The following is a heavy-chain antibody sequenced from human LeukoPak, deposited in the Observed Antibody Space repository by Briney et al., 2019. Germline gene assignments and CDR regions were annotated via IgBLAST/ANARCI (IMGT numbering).Heavy chain of an antibody. J-gene: IGHJ1*01. CDR2: ISAYNGNT. CDR1: GYTFTSYG. V-gene: IGHV1-18*01. Sequence: ASVKVSCKASGYTFTSYGISWVRQAPGQGLEWMGWISAYNGNTNYAQKLQGRVTMATDTSTSTAYMELRSLRSDDTAVYHCARDQRCSSTSCYHSSRKGYFQHWGQGTLVTVSS. D-gene: IGHD2-2*01. CDR3: ARDQRCSSTSCYHSSRKGYFQH.